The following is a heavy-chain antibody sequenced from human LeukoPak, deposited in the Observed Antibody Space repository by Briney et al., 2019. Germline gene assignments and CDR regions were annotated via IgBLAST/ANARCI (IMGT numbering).Heavy chain of an antibody. CDR1: GFTFSSYG. J-gene: IGHJ6*03. V-gene: IGHV3-30*02. CDR2: IRYDGSNK. D-gene: IGHD6-13*01. Sequence: GGSLRLSCAASGFTFSSYGMHWVRQAPGKGLEWVAFIRYDGSNKYYADSVKGRFTTSRDNSKNTLYLQMNSLRSEDTAVYYCARGGDSSSWYPSYYYYYYMDVWGKGTTVTVSS. CDR3: ARGGDSSSWYPSYYYYYYMDV.